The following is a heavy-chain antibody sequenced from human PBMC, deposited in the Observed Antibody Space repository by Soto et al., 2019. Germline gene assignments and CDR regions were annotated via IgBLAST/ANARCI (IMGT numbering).Heavy chain of an antibody. D-gene: IGHD1-1*01. CDR3: ARWSDNKVVDP. V-gene: IGHV3-33*01. CDR1: GFTFRSHG. Sequence: QVQLVESGGGVVQPGRSLRLSCEASGFTFRSHGMHWVRQAPGKGLEWLAVIWYDGSEKYYADSVKGRFTISRDNSKNTLYLQMNSLTVEHTAVYYCARWSDNKVVDPWGQGTVVTVSP. CDR2: IWYDGSEK. J-gene: IGHJ5*02.